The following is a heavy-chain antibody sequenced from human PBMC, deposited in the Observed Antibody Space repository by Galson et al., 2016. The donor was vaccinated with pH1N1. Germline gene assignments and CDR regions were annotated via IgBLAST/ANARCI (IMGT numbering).Heavy chain of an antibody. V-gene: IGHV3-48*04. CDR2: ITYTSATI. J-gene: IGHJ3*01. CDR3: ARPGNYDGDRRGAFDL. CDR1: GFTFSSWH. Sequence: LRLSCAASGFTFSSWHMDWVRQAPGEGLEWISFITYTSATIYYADSVKGRFTVSRDNAKNSLYLQMNSLRAEDTAVYYCARPGNYDGDRRGAFDLWGQGTMVTVS. D-gene: IGHD4-23*01.